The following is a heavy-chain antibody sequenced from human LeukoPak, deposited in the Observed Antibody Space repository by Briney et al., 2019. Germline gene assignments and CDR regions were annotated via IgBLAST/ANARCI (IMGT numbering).Heavy chain of an antibody. CDR3: ARHPPHTYYDFWSGYYTNYYYYGMDV. CDR1: GYSFTSYW. V-gene: IGHV5-51*01. J-gene: IGHJ6*02. D-gene: IGHD3-3*01. Sequence: GESQKISCKGSGYSFTSYWIGWVRQMPGKGLEWMGIIYPGDSDTRYSPSFQGQVTISADKSISTACLQWSSLKASDTAMYYCARHPPHTYYDFWSGYYTNYYYYGMDVWGQGTTVTVSS. CDR2: IYPGDSDT.